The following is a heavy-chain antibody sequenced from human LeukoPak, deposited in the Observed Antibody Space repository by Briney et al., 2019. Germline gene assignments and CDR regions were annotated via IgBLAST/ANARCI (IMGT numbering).Heavy chain of an antibody. CDR2: IIPIFGTA. CDR3: ARDSTTIFGVVITERPPFDP. J-gene: IGHJ5*01. CDR1: GGTFSSYA. V-gene: IGHV1-69*13. D-gene: IGHD3-3*01. Sequence: GASVKVSCKASGGTFSSYAISWVRQAPGQGLEWMGGIIPIFGTANYAQKLQGRVTITADESTSTAYMELSSLRSEDTAVYYCARDSTTIFGVVITERPPFDPWGQGTLVTVSS.